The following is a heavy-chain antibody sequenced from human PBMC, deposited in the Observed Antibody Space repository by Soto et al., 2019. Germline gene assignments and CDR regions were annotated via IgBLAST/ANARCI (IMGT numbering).Heavy chain of an antibody. J-gene: IGHJ4*02. CDR1: GFTFSSYS. CDR2: ISSSSSYI. Sequence: PGGSLRLSCAASGFTFSSYSMNWVRQAPGKGLEWVSSISSSSSYIYYADSVKGRFTISRDNAKNSLYLQMNSLRAEDTAVYYCARDAGPYWSGGSCYIITHFDDRGQGTRVTVSS. CDR3: ARDAGPYWSGGSCYIITHFDD. D-gene: IGHD2-15*01. V-gene: IGHV3-21*01.